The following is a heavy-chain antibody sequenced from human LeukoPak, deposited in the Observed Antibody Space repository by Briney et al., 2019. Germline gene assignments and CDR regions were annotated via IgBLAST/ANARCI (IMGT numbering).Heavy chain of an antibody. CDR1: GFTFSSYG. V-gene: IGHV3-23*01. CDR3: AKGPLAVAGTRHPFDY. Sequence: PGGSLRLSCAASGFTFSSYGMSWVRQAPGKGLEWVSAISGSGGSAYYADSVKGRFTISRDNSKNTLYLQMNSLRAEDTAVYYCAKGPLAVAGTRHPFDYWGQGTLVTVSS. D-gene: IGHD6-19*01. J-gene: IGHJ4*02. CDR2: ISGSGGSA.